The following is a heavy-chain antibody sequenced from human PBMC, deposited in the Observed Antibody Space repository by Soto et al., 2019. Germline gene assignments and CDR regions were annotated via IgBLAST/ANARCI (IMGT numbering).Heavy chain of an antibody. J-gene: IGHJ6*02. Sequence: QLQLQESGSGLVKPSQTLSLTCTVSGGSINSGGYSWIWIRQPPGKGLEWIGYIYRTGNTFYNPSLQCRVTISVDLSVKYLSLSLGSVTVADTAMYYCVSVERTPITPFAYGMDVWGQGTTVTVSS. V-gene: IGHV4-30-2*01. CDR1: GGSINSGGYS. CDR2: IYRTGNT. D-gene: IGHD1-7*01. CDR3: VSVERTPITPFAYGMDV.